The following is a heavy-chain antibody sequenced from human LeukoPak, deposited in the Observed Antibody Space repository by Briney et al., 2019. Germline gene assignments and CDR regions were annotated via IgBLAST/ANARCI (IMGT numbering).Heavy chain of an antibody. Sequence: SETLSLTCAVSGGSISSGGYSWSWIRQPPVKGLEWIGYIYYSGSTYYNPSLKSRVTISVDRSKNQFSLKLSSVTAADTAVYYCARGVQYVVSQHGNWFDPWGQGTLVTVSS. J-gene: IGHJ5*02. V-gene: IGHV4-30-2*01. CDR3: ARGVQYVVSQHGNWFDP. D-gene: IGHD1-1*01. CDR1: GGSISSGGYS. CDR2: IYYSGST.